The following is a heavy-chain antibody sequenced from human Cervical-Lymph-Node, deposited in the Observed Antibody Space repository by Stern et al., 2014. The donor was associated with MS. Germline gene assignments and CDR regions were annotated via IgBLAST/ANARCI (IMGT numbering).Heavy chain of an antibody. Sequence: VQLVQSGAEVKKPGSSVKVSCKTSEDTFNNYAITWVRQAPGQGLEWMGSLIPIVGTGNYAQKFQGRLTITADEATSTVYMELSSLRSEDTAVYYCARDLYCNNTNCSSWGQGTLVTVSS. CDR1: EDTFNNYA. CDR3: ARDLYCNNTNCSS. D-gene: IGHD2-2*01. J-gene: IGHJ4*02. V-gene: IGHV1-69*01. CDR2: LIPIVGTG.